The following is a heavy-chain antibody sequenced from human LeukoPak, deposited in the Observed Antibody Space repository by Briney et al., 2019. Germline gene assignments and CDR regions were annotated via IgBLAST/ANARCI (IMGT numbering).Heavy chain of an antibody. CDR2: ISPSGGIT. V-gene: IGHV3-23*01. CDR3: AKDDAWGRYKD. J-gene: IGHJ1*01. CDR1: GFTFSSHG. D-gene: IGHD3-16*01. Sequence: GGSLRLSCAASGFTFSSHGMNLVRQAPGKGLEWVSGISPSGGITYYTDSVKGRFTISRDNSKNTVSLQMNSLRGDDTAVYYCAKDDAWGRYKDWGQGTLVTVSS.